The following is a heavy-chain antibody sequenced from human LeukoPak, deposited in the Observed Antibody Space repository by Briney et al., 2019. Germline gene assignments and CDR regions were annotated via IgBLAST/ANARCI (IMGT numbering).Heavy chain of an antibody. CDR3: ARDTRWIQQPNWFDP. J-gene: IGHJ5*02. CDR1: GGSISSSSYY. D-gene: IGHD5-18*01. Sequence: PSETLSLTCTVSGGSISSSSYYWGWIRQPPGKGLEWIGSIYYSGSTYYNPSLKSRVTISVDTSKNQFSLKLSSVTAADTAVYYCARDTRWIQQPNWFDPWGQGTLVTVSS. CDR2: IYYSGST. V-gene: IGHV4-39*07.